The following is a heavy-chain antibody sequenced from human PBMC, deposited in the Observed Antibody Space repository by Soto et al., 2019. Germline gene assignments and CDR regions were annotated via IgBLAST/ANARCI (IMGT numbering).Heavy chain of an antibody. Sequence: QVQVVQSGAEVKKPGSSVKVSCKTSGGTFSTSAISWVRQAPGQGLEWMGGIMPIFRTADYAQKFQGRVTITADESASTAYLELRSLTSEDTAVYYCARDKDRAQLGGNYYYIRDGWGQGTTVTVTS. J-gene: IGHJ6*02. V-gene: IGHV1-69*12. CDR2: IMPIFRTA. CDR3: ARDKDRAQLGGNYYYIRDG. CDR1: GGTFSTSA. D-gene: IGHD3-3*02.